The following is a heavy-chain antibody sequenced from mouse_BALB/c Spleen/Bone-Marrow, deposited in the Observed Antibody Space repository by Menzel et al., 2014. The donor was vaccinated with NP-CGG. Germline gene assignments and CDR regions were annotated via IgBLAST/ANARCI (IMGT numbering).Heavy chain of an antibody. Sequence: VHVKQSGPELVKPGASVKISCTASGYTFTDYNMHWVKQSHGKSLEWIGYIYPYNGGTGYNQKFKSKATLTVDNSSSTAYMELRSLTSEDSAVYYCARGGDRYDDWFAYWGQGTLVTVSA. CDR1: GYTFTDYN. CDR2: IYPYNGGT. D-gene: IGHD2-14*01. V-gene: IGHV1S29*02. J-gene: IGHJ3*01. CDR3: ARGGDRYDDWFAY.